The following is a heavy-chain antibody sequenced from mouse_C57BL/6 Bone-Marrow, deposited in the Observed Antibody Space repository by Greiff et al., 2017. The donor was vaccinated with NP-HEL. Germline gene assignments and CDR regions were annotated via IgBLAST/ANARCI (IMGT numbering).Heavy chain of an antibody. V-gene: IGHV3-6*01. CDR2: ISYDGSN. J-gene: IGHJ1*03. CDR3: ARYYSGSSYPRYFDV. Sequence: EVQLQQSGPGLVKPSQSLSLTCSVTGYSITSGYYWNWIRQFPGNKLEWMGYISYDGSNNYNPSLKNRISITRDTSKNQFFLKLNSVTTEDTATYYSARYYSGSSYPRYFDVWGTGTTVTVSS. CDR1: GYSITSGYY. D-gene: IGHD1-1*01.